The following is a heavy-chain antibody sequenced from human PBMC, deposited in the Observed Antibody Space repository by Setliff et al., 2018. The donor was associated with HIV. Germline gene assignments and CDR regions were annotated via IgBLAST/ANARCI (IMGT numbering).Heavy chain of an antibody. Sequence: ASVKVSCKASGVTFNYSFITWVRQAPGQGLEWMGGVVATIDEATYAQKFQGRVTITTDESATTVYMGMSCLTSEDTAIYYCAGGADASGYFFREYFQHWGQGTLVTVSS. J-gene: IGHJ1*01. CDR3: AGGADASGYFFREYFQH. CDR2: VVATIDEA. V-gene: IGHV1-69*05. CDR1: GVTFNYSF. D-gene: IGHD3-22*01.